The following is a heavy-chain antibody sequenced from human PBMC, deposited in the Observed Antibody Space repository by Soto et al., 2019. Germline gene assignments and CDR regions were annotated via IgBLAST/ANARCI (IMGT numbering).Heavy chain of an antibody. CDR3: ARVGSGSYYNAPYYFDY. V-gene: IGHV4-31*03. CDR1: GGSISSGGYY. D-gene: IGHD3-10*01. Sequence: SETLSLTCTVSGGSISSGGYYWSWIRQHPGKGLEWIGYIYYSGSTYYNPSLKSRVTISVDTSKNQFSLKLSSVTAADTAVYYCARVGSGSYYNAPYYFDYWGQGTLVTVSS. J-gene: IGHJ4*02. CDR2: IYYSGST.